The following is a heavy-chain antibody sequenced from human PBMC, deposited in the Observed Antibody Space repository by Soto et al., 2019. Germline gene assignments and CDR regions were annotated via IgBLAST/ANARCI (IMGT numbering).Heavy chain of an antibody. V-gene: IGHV3-30*18. CDR3: AKSTVTVGYSYGYFDY. Sequence: QVQLVESGGGVVQPGRSLRLSCAASRFTFSSYGMHWVRQAPGKGLEWVAVISYDGSNKYYADSVKGRFTISRDNSKNTLYLQMNSLRAEDTAVYYCAKSTVTVGYSYGYFDYWGQGTLVTVSS. D-gene: IGHD5-18*01. CDR1: RFTFSSYG. CDR2: ISYDGSNK. J-gene: IGHJ4*02.